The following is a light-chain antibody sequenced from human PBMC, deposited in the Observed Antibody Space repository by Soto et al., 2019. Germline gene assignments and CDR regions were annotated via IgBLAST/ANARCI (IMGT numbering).Light chain of an antibody. J-gene: IGLJ1*01. V-gene: IGLV2-14*01. Sequence: QSVLTQPASVSGSPGQSITISCTGTSSDVAFYNHVSWYQQHPGKAPKLLIYEVNNRPSGVSHRFSGCKSGNTASLTISGLQAEDEADYYCSSFASTHTYVFGTGTKVTVL. CDR2: EVN. CDR3: SSFASTHTYV. CDR1: SSDVAFYNH.